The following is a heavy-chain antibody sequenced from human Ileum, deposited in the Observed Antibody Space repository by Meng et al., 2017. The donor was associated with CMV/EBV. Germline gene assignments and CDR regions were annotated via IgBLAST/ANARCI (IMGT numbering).Heavy chain of an antibody. D-gene: IGHD3-22*01. Sequence: GGSLRLSCAASAFTFRSFTMNWVRQAPGKGLEWVSSISSGSSFICYADSVKGRFTISRDNAKNSLYLQMNSLRVEDTAVYYCARRYNDESNGYPALGYSGQGTRVNVSS. J-gene: IGHJ4*02. CDR1: AFTFRSFT. V-gene: IGHV3-21*06. CDR2: ISSGSSFI. CDR3: ARRYNDESNGYPALGY.